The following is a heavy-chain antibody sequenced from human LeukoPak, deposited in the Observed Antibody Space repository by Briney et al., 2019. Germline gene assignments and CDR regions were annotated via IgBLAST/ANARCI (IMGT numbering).Heavy chain of an antibody. V-gene: IGHV4-34*01. CDR1: GGSFSGYY. CDR3: ARLKVKAPARNDY. J-gene: IGHJ4*02. D-gene: IGHD1-1*01. CDR2: INHSGST. Sequence: SETLSLTCAVYGGSFSGYYWSWIRQPPGKGLEWIGEINHSGSTNYNPSLKSRVTISVDTSKNQFSLKLSSVTAADTAVYYCARLKVKAPARNDYWGQGTLVTVSS.